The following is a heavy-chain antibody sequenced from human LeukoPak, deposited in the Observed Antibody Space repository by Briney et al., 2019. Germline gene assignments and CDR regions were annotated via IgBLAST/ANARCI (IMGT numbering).Heavy chain of an antibody. CDR1: GDSISSYY. CDR2: IYTSGST. J-gene: IGHJ4*02. Sequence: SETLSLTCTVSGDSISSYYWGWIRQPPGKGLEWIGYIYTSGSTNYNPSLKSRVTISVDTSKNQFSLKLSSVTAADTAVYYCARQKQLGGFDYWGQGTLVTVSS. D-gene: IGHD6-6*01. CDR3: ARQKQLGGFDY. V-gene: IGHV4-4*09.